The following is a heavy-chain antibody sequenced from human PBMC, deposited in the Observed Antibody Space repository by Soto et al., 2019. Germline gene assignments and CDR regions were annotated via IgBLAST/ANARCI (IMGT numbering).Heavy chain of an antibody. CDR1: GGSISSGGYY. D-gene: IGHD3-22*01. CDR3: ARGPAYYYDSSGYYNYYYGMDV. CDR2: IYYSGST. V-gene: IGHV4-31*03. Sequence: QVQLQESGPGLVKPSQTLSLTCTVSGGSISSGGYYWSWIRQHPGKGLEWIGYIYYSGSTYYNSSLKSRVTISVDTSKNQFSLKMSSVTAADTAVYYCARGPAYYYDSSGYYNYYYGMDVWGQGTTVTVSS. J-gene: IGHJ6*02.